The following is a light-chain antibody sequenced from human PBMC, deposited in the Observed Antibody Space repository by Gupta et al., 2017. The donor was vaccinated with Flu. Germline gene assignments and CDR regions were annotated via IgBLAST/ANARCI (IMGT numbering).Light chain of an antibody. CDR1: QSVLYNSSNKYY. Sequence: NCKSSQSVLYNSSNKYYLAWYQQKPGQPPRLLIYWASTRESGVPDRFSGSGSGTDFTLTSSSLQAEDVAVYYCQQYFNTRTFGQGTRLEIK. J-gene: IGKJ2*01. V-gene: IGKV4-1*01. CDR2: WAS. CDR3: QQYFNTRT.